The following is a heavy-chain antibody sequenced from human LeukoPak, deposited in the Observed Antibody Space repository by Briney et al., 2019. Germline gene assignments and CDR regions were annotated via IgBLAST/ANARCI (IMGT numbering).Heavy chain of an antibody. D-gene: IGHD1-14*01. CDR3: ASNLGDGVAFDI. CDR1: GYSFTNYD. V-gene: IGHV1-8*03. CDR2: MNPNSGNT. J-gene: IGHJ3*02. Sequence: ASVKVSCKASGYSFTNYDINWVRQATGQGLEWMGWMNPNSGNTGYAQKFQGRVTITRNTSISTAYMELSSLRSEDTAVYYCASNLGDGVAFDIWGQGTMVTVSS.